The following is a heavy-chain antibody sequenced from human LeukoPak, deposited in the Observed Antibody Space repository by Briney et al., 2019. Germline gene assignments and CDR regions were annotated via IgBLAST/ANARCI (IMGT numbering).Heavy chain of an antibody. CDR2: ISSSSSYI. CDR3: ASQWDASCGGDCYIDNWP. CDR1: GFTFSSYS. D-gene: IGHD2-21*02. J-gene: IGHJ4*02. Sequence: KSGGSLRLSCAASGFTFSSYSMNWVRQAPGKGLEWVSSISSSSSYIYYADSVKGRFTISRDNAKNSLYLQMNSLRAEDTAVYYCASQWDASCGGDCYIDNWPWGQGTLVTVSS. V-gene: IGHV3-21*01.